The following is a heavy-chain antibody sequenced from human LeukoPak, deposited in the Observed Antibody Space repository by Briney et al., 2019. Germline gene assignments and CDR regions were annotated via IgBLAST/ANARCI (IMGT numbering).Heavy chain of an antibody. V-gene: IGHV6-1*01. CDR3: ARGPQWLNY. Sequence: SQTLSLTCAISGDSVSSDSATWNWIRQSPSRGLEWLGRTYYRSKWYSAYAVSVKSRISINSDTSKNQFSLQLNSVTPEDTAIYHCARGPQWLNYWGQGTLVTVSS. J-gene: IGHJ4*02. CDR1: GDSVSSDSAT. CDR2: TYYRSKWYS. D-gene: IGHD6-19*01.